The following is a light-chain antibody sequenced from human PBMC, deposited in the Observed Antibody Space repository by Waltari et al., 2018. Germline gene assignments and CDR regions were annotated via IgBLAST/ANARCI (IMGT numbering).Light chain of an antibody. V-gene: IGKV1-5*03. CDR1: ETIHTW. CDR2: KSS. Sequence: RASETIHTWLAWYQQKPGKAPKLLIYKSSILESGVPARVSGSGSGTEFTLTISSLQPDDVATYYCQQYDSYPYTFGQGTKLEI. J-gene: IGKJ2*01. CDR3: QQYDSYPYT.